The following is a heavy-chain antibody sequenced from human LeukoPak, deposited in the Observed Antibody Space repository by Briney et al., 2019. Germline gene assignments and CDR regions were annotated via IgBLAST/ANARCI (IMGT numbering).Heavy chain of an antibody. Sequence: SETLSLTCTVSGGSISSYYWSWIRQPPGKGLELIGYIYYSGSTNYNPPLKSRVTISVDTSKNQFSLKLSSVTAADTAVYYCARVVRGGWLRGWFDPWGQGTLVTVSS. D-gene: IGHD3-10*01. CDR3: ARVVRGGWLRGWFDP. J-gene: IGHJ5*02. CDR2: IYYSGST. CDR1: GGSISSYY. V-gene: IGHV4-59*01.